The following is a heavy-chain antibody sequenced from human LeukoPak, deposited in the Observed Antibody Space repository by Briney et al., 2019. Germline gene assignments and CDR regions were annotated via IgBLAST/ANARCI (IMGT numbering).Heavy chain of an antibody. Sequence: SETLSLTCTVSGGSISSGDYYWSWIRQPPGKGLEWIGYIYYSGSTYYNPSLKSRVTISVDTSKNQFSLKLSSVTAADTAVYYCARVVAARYHGYYYGMDVWGQGTTVTVS. CDR2: IYYSGST. CDR1: GGSISSGDYY. V-gene: IGHV4-30-4*01. D-gene: IGHD2-15*01. CDR3: ARVVAARYHGYYYGMDV. J-gene: IGHJ6*02.